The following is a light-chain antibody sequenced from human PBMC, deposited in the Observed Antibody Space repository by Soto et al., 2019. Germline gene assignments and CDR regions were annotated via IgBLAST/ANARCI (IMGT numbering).Light chain of an antibody. CDR2: EVG. CDR1: SSDVGSYNF. J-gene: IGLJ3*02. Sequence: QSALNQPASVSGSLGQSITISCTGTSSDVGSYNFVSWYQQHPGKAPKVIIYEVGKWPSGVSNRFSGSKSGNTASLTISGLQAEDEADYFCCSYAGRSTWVFGGGTKLTVL. CDR3: CSYAGRSTWV. V-gene: IGLV2-23*02.